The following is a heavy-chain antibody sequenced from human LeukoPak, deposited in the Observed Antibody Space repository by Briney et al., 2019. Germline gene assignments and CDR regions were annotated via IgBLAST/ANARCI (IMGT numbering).Heavy chain of an antibody. J-gene: IGHJ4*02. D-gene: IGHD1-1*01. CDR3: AGGRTGRYYDH. CDR2: INHSGST. Sequence: SETLSLTCAVYGGSFSGYYWSWIRQPPGKGLEWIGEINHSGSTNYNPSLKSRVTISVDTSKNQFSLQVTSMTAADTAIYYCAGGRTGRYYDHWGQGILVAVS. CDR1: GGSFSGYY. V-gene: IGHV4-34*01.